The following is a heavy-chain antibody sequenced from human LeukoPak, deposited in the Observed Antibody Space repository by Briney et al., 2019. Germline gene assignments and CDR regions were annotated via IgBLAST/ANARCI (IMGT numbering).Heavy chain of an antibody. J-gene: IGHJ4*02. D-gene: IGHD6-19*01. CDR2: IYPGDSDT. CDR3: AAGGVAGTRYYFDY. V-gene: IGHV5-51*01. Sequence: GESLKISCKGSGTAFPSYWTGGGRQFPGKGLEGMGIIYPGDSDTRYSPSFQGQVTISADKSISTAYLQWSSLKASDTAMYYCAAGGVAGTRYYFDYWGQGTLVTVSS. CDR1: GTAFPSYW.